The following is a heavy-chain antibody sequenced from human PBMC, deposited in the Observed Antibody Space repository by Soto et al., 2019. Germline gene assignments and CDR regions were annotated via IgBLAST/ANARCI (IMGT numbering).Heavy chain of an antibody. D-gene: IGHD3-22*01. CDR1: GFTFSSYA. Sequence: GGSLRLSCAASGFTFSSYAMSWVRQAPGKGLEWVSAISGSGGSTYYADSVKGRFTISRDNSKNTLYLQMNSLRADDTAVYYCAKDLRDSSGYYPYFDYWGQGTLVTVSS. V-gene: IGHV3-23*01. CDR2: ISGSGGST. J-gene: IGHJ4*02. CDR3: AKDLRDSSGYYPYFDY.